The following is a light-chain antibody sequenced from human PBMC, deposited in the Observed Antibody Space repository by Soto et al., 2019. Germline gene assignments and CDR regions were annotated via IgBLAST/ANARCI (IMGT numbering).Light chain of an antibody. J-gene: IGKJ4*01. CDR1: QSVSSH. CDR2: AAS. Sequence: IVMTQSPATLSVSPGERVTLSCRASQSVSSHLAWYQQKPGQAPRLLMYAASTRANGIPARFSGSGSGTEFTLTITSLQSEDFALYYWQQYNDLVTFGGGTKVEIK. CDR3: QQYNDLVT. V-gene: IGKV3-15*01.